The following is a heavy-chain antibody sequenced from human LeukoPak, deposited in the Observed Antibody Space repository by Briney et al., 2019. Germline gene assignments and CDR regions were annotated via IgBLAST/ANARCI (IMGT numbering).Heavy chain of an antibody. D-gene: IGHD3-16*01. Sequence: GVSLRLSCAASGFTFSSYGMHWVRQAPGKGLEWVAFMRYDGSNKYYADSVKGRFTISRDNSKNTLYLQMNSLRAEDTAVYYCAKDAWGGKHFDYWGQGTLVTVSS. V-gene: IGHV3-30*02. J-gene: IGHJ4*02. CDR1: GFTFSSYG. CDR2: MRYDGSNK. CDR3: AKDAWGGKHFDY.